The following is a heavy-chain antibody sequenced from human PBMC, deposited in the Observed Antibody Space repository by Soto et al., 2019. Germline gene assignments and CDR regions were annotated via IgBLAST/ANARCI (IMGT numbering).Heavy chain of an antibody. Sequence: ESLKISCKGSGSRLSTYSIGWVRQIPGKRLEWMGNIHSGAPNARYTPSFQGQVTISVDKSISTTYLQWSSLDPSDSALFYCATWPSRHRFAYGAQGTIVAGSS. V-gene: IGHV5-51*01. CDR2: IHSGAPNA. CDR3: ATWPSRHRFAY. D-gene: IGHD3-10*01. J-gene: IGHJ4*02. CDR1: GSRLSTYS.